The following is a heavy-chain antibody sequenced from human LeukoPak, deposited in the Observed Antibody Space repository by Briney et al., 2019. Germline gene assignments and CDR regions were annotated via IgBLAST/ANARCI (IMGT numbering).Heavy chain of an antibody. CDR2: IIPIFGTA. V-gene: IGHV1-69*06. Sequence: SVKVSCKASGGTFSSYAISWVRQAPGQGLEWMGRIIPIFGTANYAQKFQGRVTITADKSTSTAYMELSSLRSEDTAVYYCATSFAGYSPDAFDIWGQGQWSPSLQ. J-gene: IGHJ3*02. CDR3: ATSFAGYSPDAFDI. D-gene: IGHD6-13*01. CDR1: GGTFSSYA.